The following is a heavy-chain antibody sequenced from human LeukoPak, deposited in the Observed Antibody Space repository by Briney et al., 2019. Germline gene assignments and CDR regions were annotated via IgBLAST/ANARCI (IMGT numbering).Heavy chain of an antibody. CDR3: AQDTGRGDY. Sequence: GVSLRLSCVASGFTFSNYGMHWVRQAPGKGLEWVGFIQYDGANKYYADSVRGRFTISRDNSKNTLYLQMNSLRAEDAAVYFCAQDTGRGDYWGQGTLVTVSS. D-gene: IGHD3-10*01. J-gene: IGHJ4*02. CDR1: GFTFSNYG. CDR2: IQYDGANK. V-gene: IGHV3-30*02.